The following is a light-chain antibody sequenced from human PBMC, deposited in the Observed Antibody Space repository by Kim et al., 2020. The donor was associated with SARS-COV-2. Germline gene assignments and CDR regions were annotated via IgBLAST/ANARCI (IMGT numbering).Light chain of an antibody. J-gene: IGKJ4*01. Sequence: DIQMTQSPSTLSASVGDRVTITCRASQSINYWLAWYQQKPGKAPRLLIYKSSTLESGVPSRFSGSASGTEFTLTISSLQPDDLATYYCQQYKSYSLSFGGGTKVDIK. CDR3: QQYKSYSLS. CDR2: KSS. V-gene: IGKV1-5*03. CDR1: QSINYW.